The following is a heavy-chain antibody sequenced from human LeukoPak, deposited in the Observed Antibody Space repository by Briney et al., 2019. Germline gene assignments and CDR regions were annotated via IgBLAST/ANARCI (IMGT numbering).Heavy chain of an antibody. CDR1: GFTFRSYA. J-gene: IGHJ4*02. CDR3: ARHLSTITVAGTSWYDY. Sequence: GGSLRLSCAASGFTFRSYAMHWVRQAPGKGLEWVAVISSDGSNKYYTDSVKGRFTISRDDSKNTLYLQMNSLRPEDTAVYYCARHLSTITVAGTSWYDYWGQGTLVTVSA. D-gene: IGHD6-19*01. V-gene: IGHV3-30-3*01. CDR2: ISSDGSNK.